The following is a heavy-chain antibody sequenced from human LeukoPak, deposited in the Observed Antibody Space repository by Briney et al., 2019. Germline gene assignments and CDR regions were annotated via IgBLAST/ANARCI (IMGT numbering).Heavy chain of an antibody. J-gene: IGHJ4*02. Sequence: VSHISSTSSSISYADSVKGRFTISRDNAKTSLYLQMSSLRAEDTAVYYCAKSKSTGYCLDYWGQGTLVTVSS. CDR2: ISSTSSSI. V-gene: IGHV3-48*01. CDR3: AKSKSTGYCLDY. D-gene: IGHD3-22*01.